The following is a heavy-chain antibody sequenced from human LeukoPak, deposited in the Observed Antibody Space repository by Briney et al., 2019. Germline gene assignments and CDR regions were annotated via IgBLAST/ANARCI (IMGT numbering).Heavy chain of an antibody. CDR2: ISYDGSNK. D-gene: IGHD6-19*01. CDR3: ARRDSSGWDFFDY. V-gene: IGHV3-30*03. J-gene: IGHJ4*02. Sequence: GGSLRLSCAASGFTFSSYGMHWVRQAPGKGLEWVAVISYDGSNKYYADSVKGRFTISRDNSKNTLYLQMNSLRAEDTAVYYCARRDSSGWDFFDYWGQGTLVTVSS. CDR1: GFTFSSYG.